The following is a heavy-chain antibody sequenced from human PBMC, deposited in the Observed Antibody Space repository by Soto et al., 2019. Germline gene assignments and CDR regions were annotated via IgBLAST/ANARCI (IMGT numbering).Heavy chain of an antibody. CDR1: GFSLSTSGVG. D-gene: IGHD3-9*01. CDR3: AHKGPEDWPLDY. CDR2: IYWDDSK. V-gene: IGHV2-5*02. Sequence: QITLKESGPTLVGPTQTLTLTCAFSGFSLSTSGVGVGWIRQPPGKALEWLAVIYWDDSKHYSPSLRSRLTITKDTSKNQVVLTMTNMDPMDTGTYYCAHKGPEDWPLDYWGQGTLVTVSS. J-gene: IGHJ4*02.